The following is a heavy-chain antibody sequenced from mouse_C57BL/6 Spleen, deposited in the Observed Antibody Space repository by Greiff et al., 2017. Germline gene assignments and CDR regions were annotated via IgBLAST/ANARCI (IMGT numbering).Heavy chain of an antibody. CDR2: INPGSGGT. Sequence: VQLQESGAELVRPGPSVKVSCKASGYAFTNYLIEWVKKRPGQGLEWIGVINPGSGGTNYNEKFKGKATLTADKSSSTAYMQLSSLTSEDSAVYFCAKETADSSGYVFDYWGQGTTLTVSS. CDR3: AKETADSSGYVFDY. J-gene: IGHJ2*01. D-gene: IGHD3-2*02. V-gene: IGHV1-54*01. CDR1: GYAFTNYL.